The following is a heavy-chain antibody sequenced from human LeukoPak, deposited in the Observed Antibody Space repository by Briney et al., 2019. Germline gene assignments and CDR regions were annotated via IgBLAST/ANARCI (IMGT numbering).Heavy chain of an antibody. CDR2: IFHTGST. D-gene: IGHD3-10*01. CDR3: AREGRAFGEYW. V-gene: IGHV4-38-2*02. Sequence: SETLSLTCTVSGYSISSGYYWGWIRQPPGKGLEWLGSIFHTGSTYYNPSLKSRDTISVDTSKSQFSLKLSSVTAADTALYYCAREGRAFGEYWWGQGTLVTVSS. CDR1: GYSISSGYY. J-gene: IGHJ4*02.